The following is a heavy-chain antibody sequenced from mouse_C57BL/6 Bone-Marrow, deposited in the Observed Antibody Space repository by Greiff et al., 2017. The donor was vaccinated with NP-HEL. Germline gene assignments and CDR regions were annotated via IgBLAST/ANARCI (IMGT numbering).Heavy chain of an antibody. CDR2: INYDGSST. D-gene: IGHD1-1*01. CDR1: GFTFSDYS. CDR3: ARVCLLLRLTYAMDY. V-gene: IGHV5-16*01. Sequence: EVMLVESEGGLVQPGSSVKLSCTASGFTFSDYSMAWVRQVPEKGLEWVANINYDGSSTNYLDTLKSRFIFSIDNATNIPYLQMSRLKSEATAPYYGARVCLLLRLTYAMDYWGRGTSVTLSS. J-gene: IGHJ4*01.